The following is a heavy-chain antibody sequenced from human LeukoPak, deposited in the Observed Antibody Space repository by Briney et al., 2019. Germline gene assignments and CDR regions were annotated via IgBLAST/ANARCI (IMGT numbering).Heavy chain of an antibody. CDR3: ARSVLLWFGELPYDY. Sequence: GASVKVSCKASGYTFTGYYMHWVRQAPGQGLEWMGWINPNSGGTNYAQKFQGRVTMTRDTSISTAYMELSRLRSDDTAVYYCARSVLLWFGELPYDYWGQGTLVTVSS. D-gene: IGHD3-10*01. CDR1: GYTFTGYY. CDR2: INPNSGGT. J-gene: IGHJ4*02. V-gene: IGHV1-2*02.